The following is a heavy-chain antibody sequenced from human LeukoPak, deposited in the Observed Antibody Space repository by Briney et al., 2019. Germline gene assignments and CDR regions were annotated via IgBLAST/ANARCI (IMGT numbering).Heavy chain of an antibody. CDR3: ARGGDGSNIYWYFDL. V-gene: IGHV3-74*01. J-gene: IGHJ2*01. CDR1: GFTFSTHW. Sequence: GGSLRLSCAASGFTFSTHWMHWARQATGKGLEWVSRMNSDGSSSIYADSVKGRFTISRDNAKSTLYLQMNSLRAEDTAVYYCARGGDGSNIYWYFDLWGRGTLVTVSS. D-gene: IGHD5-24*01. CDR2: MNSDGSSS.